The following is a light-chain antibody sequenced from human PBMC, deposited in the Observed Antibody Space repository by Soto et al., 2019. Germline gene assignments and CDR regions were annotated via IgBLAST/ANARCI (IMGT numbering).Light chain of an antibody. CDR3: QQYSSSRT. J-gene: IGKJ1*01. CDR2: DAS. Sequence: EIVLTQSPGTLSLSPGERATLSCRASQSVSSNYLAWYQQKPGQAPRLPIYDASSRATGIPDRFSGSGSGTDFTLTISGLEPEDFAVYYCQQYSSSRTFGQGPRWIS. V-gene: IGKV3-20*01. CDR1: QSVSSNY.